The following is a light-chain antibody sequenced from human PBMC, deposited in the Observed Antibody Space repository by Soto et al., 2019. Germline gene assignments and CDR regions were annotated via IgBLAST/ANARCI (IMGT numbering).Light chain of an antibody. J-gene: IGKJ2*01. CDR2: KAS. CDR3: QQYSSFPPYT. CDR1: QSISTW. Sequence: DIPMTQSPSTLSTSVGERVTITCRASQSISTWLAWYQQKPGKAPRLLIYKASSLEEGVPSRFSGSGSGTEFSLTISSLQADDFATYFCQQYSSFPPYTFGQGTKLEI. V-gene: IGKV1-5*03.